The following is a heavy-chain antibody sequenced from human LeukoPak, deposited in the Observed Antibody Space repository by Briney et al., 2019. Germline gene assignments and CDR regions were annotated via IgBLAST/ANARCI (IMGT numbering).Heavy chain of an antibody. J-gene: IGHJ4*02. V-gene: IGHV4-39*02. D-gene: IGHD1-14*01. CDR2: IYYSGNT. CDR1: GGSIGRSTYY. CDR3: ARDTGGYYFDS. Sequence: PSETLSLTCTVSGGSIGRSTYYWGCIRQPPGKGLEWIGNIYYSGNTYYNPSLKSRVTISVDTSKNQFSLKLSSVTAADTAVYYCARDTGGYYFDSWGQGTLVTVSS.